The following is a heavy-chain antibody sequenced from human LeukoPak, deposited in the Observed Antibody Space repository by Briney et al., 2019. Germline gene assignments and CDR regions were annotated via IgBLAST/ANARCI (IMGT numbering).Heavy chain of an antibody. Sequence: SETLSLTCTVSGGSISSYYWSWIRQPPGKGLEWIGYIYYSGSTNYNPSLKSRVTISVDTSKNQFSLKLSSVTAADTAVYYCARMLVDTAMVYDYWGQGTLVTVSS. V-gene: IGHV4-59*08. D-gene: IGHD5-18*01. CDR3: ARMLVDTAMVYDY. CDR2: IYYSGST. CDR1: GGSISSYY. J-gene: IGHJ4*02.